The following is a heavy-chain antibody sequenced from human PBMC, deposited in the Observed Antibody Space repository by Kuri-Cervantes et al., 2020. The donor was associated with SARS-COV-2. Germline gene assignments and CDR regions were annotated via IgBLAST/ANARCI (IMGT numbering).Heavy chain of an antibody. V-gene: IGHV1-18*01. J-gene: IGHJ4*01. CDR2: ISGYNGNT. CDR1: GYTSTSYG. Sequence: ASVKVSCKASGYTSTSYGISWVRQAPGQGLEWMGWISGYNGNTNYAQKLQGRVTMTTDTSTSTAYMELRSLRSDDTAVYYCAVWGSYRYTRGYFDYWGQGTLVTVSS. CDR3: AVWGSYRYTRGYFDY. D-gene: IGHD3-16*02.